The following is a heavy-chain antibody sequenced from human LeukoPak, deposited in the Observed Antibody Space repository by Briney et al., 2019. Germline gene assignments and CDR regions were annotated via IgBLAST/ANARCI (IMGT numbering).Heavy chain of an antibody. J-gene: IGHJ4*02. CDR2: ISSSSSII. Sequence: PGGSVRLSCEASGFTFSNYYMSWIRQAPGQGLEWVSYISSSSSIIYYADSVKGRFTISRDNAKNSLYLQMNSLRAEDTAVYYCARDRPRYYDILTGYYIDYWGQGTLVTVSS. CDR3: ARDRPRYYDILTGYYIDY. CDR1: GFTFSNYY. D-gene: IGHD3-9*01. V-gene: IGHV3-11*01.